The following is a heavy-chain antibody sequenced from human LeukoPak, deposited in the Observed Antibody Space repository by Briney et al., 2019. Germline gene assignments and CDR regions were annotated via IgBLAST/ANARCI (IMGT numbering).Heavy chain of an antibody. D-gene: IGHD5-18*01. Sequence: PSETLSLTCTVSGGSISSYYWSWIRQPAGKGLEWIGRLYTSGSTNYNPSLKSRVTISVDTSKNQFSLKLSSVTAADTAVYYCARGLRIRGYSYDINWFDPWGRGTLVTVSS. V-gene: IGHV4-4*07. CDR1: GGSISSYY. CDR3: ARGLRIRGYSYDINWFDP. CDR2: LYTSGST. J-gene: IGHJ5*02.